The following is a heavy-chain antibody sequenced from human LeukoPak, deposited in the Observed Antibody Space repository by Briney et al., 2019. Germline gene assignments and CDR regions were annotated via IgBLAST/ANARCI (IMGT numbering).Heavy chain of an antibody. D-gene: IGHD2-2*01. V-gene: IGHV1-2*02. J-gene: IGHJ4*02. Sequence: ASVKVSCKASGYTFTGYYMHWVRQAPGQGLEWMGWINPNSGGTNYAQKFQGRVTMTRDTPISTAYMELSRLRSDDTAVYYCARVRRYCSSTSCYVCWGQGTLVTVSS. CDR1: GYTFTGYY. CDR3: ARVRRYCSSTSCYVC. CDR2: INPNSGGT.